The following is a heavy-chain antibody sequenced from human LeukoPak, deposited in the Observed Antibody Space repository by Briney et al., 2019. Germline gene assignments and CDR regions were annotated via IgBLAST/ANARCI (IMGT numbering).Heavy chain of an antibody. J-gene: IGHJ6*02. Sequence: SETLSLTCTVSGGSISSYYWSWIRQPPGKGLEWIGYIYYSGSTYYNPSLKSRVTISVDTSKNQFSLKLSSVTAADTAVYYCARDGITMVRGVIMSYGMDVWGQGTTVTVSS. V-gene: IGHV4-59*06. CDR3: ARDGITMVRGVIMSYGMDV. CDR1: GGSISSYY. D-gene: IGHD3-10*01. CDR2: IYYSGST.